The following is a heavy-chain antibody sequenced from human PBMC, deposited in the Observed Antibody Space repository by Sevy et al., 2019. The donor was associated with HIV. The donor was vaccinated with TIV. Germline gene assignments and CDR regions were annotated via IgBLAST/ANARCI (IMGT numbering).Heavy chain of an antibody. Sequence: GESLKISRAVSGFTVSNNFLNWVRQSPGKGLEWVSTVYSDLRTFYADSVKGRFTVSRDDPKNALYLQMNSLRAEDTAMYYCARVIDGYHREFNYFYYYMDVWGKGTTVTVSS. CDR2: VYSDLRT. CDR1: GFTVSNNF. V-gene: IGHV3-53*01. CDR3: ARVIDGYHREFNYFYYYMDV. D-gene: IGHD5-12*01. J-gene: IGHJ6*03.